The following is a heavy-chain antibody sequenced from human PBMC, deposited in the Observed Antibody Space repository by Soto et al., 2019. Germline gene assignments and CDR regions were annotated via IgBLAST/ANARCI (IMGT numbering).Heavy chain of an antibody. CDR1: GGSISSYY. V-gene: IGHV4-59*08. CDR2: IYYSGST. Sequence: PSETLSLTCTVSGGSISSYYWSWIRQPPGKGLEWIGYIYYSGSTNYNPSLKSRVTISADTSKNQFSLKLSSVTAADTAVYYCARARSSGWYGEFDYWGQGTLVTVS. J-gene: IGHJ4*02. CDR3: ARARSSGWYGEFDY. D-gene: IGHD6-19*01.